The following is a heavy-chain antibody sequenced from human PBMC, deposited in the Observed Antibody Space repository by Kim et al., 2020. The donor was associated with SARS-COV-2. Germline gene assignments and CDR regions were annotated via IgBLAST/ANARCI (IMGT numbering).Heavy chain of an antibody. D-gene: IGHD6-13*01. Sequence: STNYNPSLKSRVTISVDTSKNQFALKLRSVTAADTAVYYCARGDSSWLEYWGQGTLVTVSS. CDR3: ARGDSSWLEY. V-gene: IGHV4-34*01. CDR2: ST. J-gene: IGHJ4*02.